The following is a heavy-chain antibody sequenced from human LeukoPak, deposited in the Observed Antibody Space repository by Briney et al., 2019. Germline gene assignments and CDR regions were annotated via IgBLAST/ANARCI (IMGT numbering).Heavy chain of an antibody. Sequence: QPGGSLRLSCAASGFTFSSNAMNWVRQAPGKGLEWVSVISGSGDSTYYTDYVKGRFTISRDNSKNTLFLQMNSLRPEDTALYYCAKAVGGTFDYWGQGTLVTVSS. CDR2: ISGSGDST. CDR1: GFTFSSNA. D-gene: IGHD1-26*01. V-gene: IGHV3-23*01. CDR3: AKAVGGTFDY. J-gene: IGHJ4*02.